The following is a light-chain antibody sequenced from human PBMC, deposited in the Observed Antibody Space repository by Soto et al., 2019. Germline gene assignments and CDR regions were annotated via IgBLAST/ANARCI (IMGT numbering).Light chain of an antibody. CDR2: GAS. Sequence: EIVMTQSPATLSVSPGGRATLSCMASQSISDTLAWYQQKPGQAPRLLIYGASTRATAIPPRFSGSGSGTEFTLTISSLQSEDFAVYYCQHSNIWLITFGQGARLEIK. V-gene: IGKV3D-15*01. CDR1: QSISDT. J-gene: IGKJ5*01. CDR3: QHSNIWLIT.